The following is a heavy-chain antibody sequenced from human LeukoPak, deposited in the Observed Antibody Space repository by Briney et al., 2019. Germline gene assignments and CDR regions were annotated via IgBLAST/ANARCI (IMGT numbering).Heavy chain of an antibody. Sequence: GASVKVSCKASGYTFTSYDINWVRQATGQGLEWMGWMNPNSGNTGYAQKFQGRVTMTRNTSISTAYMELSSLRSEDTAVYYCARDDSSSWGSSVYFDYWGQGTLVTVSS. V-gene: IGHV1-8*01. D-gene: IGHD6-6*01. CDR2: MNPNSGNT. J-gene: IGHJ4*02. CDR1: GYTFTSYD. CDR3: ARDDSSSWGSSVYFDY.